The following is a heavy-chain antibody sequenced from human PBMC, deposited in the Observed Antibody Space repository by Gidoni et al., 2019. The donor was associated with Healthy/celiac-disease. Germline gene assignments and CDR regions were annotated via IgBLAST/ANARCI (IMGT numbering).Heavy chain of an antibody. CDR2: GGTT. J-gene: IGHJ3*02. Sequence: GGTTEYAASVKGRFTISRDDSKSIAYLQMNSLKTEDTAVYYCVVVPAAVYDAFDIWGQGTMVTVSS. V-gene: IGHV3-49*02. CDR3: VVVPAAVYDAFDI. D-gene: IGHD2-2*01.